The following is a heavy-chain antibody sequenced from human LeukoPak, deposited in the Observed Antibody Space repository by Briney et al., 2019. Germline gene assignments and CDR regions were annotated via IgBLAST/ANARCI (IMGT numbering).Heavy chain of an antibody. D-gene: IGHD3-22*01. CDR2: IYDTGST. Sequence: SETLSLTCTVSGGSISSYYWSWLRQPPGKGLQWIGYIYDTGSTNYNPSLKSRLTISVDTSKNQFSLKLTSVTAADTAVYYCARDSGDYDNSGPLFDYWGQGTLVAVSS. V-gene: IGHV4-59*01. CDR3: ARDSGDYDNSGPLFDY. J-gene: IGHJ4*02. CDR1: GGSISSYY.